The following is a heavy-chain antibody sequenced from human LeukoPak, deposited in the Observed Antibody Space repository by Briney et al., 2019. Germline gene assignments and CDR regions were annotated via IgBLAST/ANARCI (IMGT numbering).Heavy chain of an antibody. Sequence: GSLRLSCAASGFTFSSYAMHWVRQAPGKGLVWVSRINSDGSSTSYADSVKGRFTISRDNAKNTLYLQMNSLRAEDTAVYYCARAHGSGSYDYWGQGTLVTVSS. V-gene: IGHV3-74*01. CDR3: ARAHGSGSYDY. CDR2: INSDGSST. J-gene: IGHJ4*02. D-gene: IGHD3-10*01. CDR1: GFTFSSYA.